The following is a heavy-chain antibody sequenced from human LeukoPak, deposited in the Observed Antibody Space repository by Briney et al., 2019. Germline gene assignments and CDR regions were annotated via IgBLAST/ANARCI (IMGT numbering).Heavy chain of an antibody. D-gene: IGHD6-19*01. V-gene: IGHV4-61*08. CDR2: IYYSGST. J-gene: IGHJ4*02. CDR3: ARGRNLAGWYGGNDY. CDR1: GGSISSGGYY. Sequence: ASQTLSLTCTVSGGSISSGGYYWSWIRQPPGKGLEWIGYIYYSGSTNYNPSLKSRVTISVDTSKNQFSLKLSSVTAADTAVYYCARGRNLAGWYGGNDYWGQGTLVTVSS.